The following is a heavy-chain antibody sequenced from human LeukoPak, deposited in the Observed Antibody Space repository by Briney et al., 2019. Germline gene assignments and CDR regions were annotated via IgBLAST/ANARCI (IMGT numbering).Heavy chain of an antibody. J-gene: IGHJ4*02. D-gene: IGHD2-8*01. CDR3: ARRYCTNGVCYHYFDY. Sequence: GASVKVSCKASGYTFTGYYMHWVRQAPGQGLEWMGRIDPNSGGTNYAQKFQGRVTVTRDTSISTAYMELSRLRSDDTAVYYCARRYCTNGVCYHYFDYWGQGTLVTASS. V-gene: IGHV1-2*06. CDR1: GYTFTGYY. CDR2: IDPNSGGT.